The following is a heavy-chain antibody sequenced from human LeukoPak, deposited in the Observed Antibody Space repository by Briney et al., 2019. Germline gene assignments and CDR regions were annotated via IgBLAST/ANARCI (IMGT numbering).Heavy chain of an antibody. J-gene: IGHJ4*02. CDR2: INHSGST. D-gene: IGHD3-10*01. Sequence: SETLSLTCAVYGGSFSGYYWSWIRQPPGKGLEWIGEINHSGSTNYNPSLKSRVTISVDTSKNQFSLKLSSVTAADTAVYYCALGPMVRGVSAVMIWGQGTLVTVSS. V-gene: IGHV4-34*01. CDR3: ALGPMVRGVSAVMI. CDR1: GGSFSGYY.